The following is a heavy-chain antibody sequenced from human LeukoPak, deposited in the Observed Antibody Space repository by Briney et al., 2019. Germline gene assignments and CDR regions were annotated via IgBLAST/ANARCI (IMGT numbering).Heavy chain of an antibody. D-gene: IGHD3-9*01. Sequence: GGSLRLSCAASGFTFSSYAMSWVRQAPGKGLEWFSAISGSGGSTYYADSVKGRFTISRDNSKNTLYLQMNSLRAEDTAVYYCAKQGEAYYDILPKDNWFDPWGQGTLVTVSS. CDR3: AKQGEAYYDILPKDNWFDP. CDR2: ISGSGGST. CDR1: GFTFSSYA. V-gene: IGHV3-23*01. J-gene: IGHJ5*02.